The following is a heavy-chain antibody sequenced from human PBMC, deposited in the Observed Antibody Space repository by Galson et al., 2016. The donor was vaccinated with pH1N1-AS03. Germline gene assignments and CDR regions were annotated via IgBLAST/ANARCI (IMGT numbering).Heavy chain of an antibody. CDR2: ISTSGSYS. CDR1: GFTLSDYY. Sequence: SLRLSCAASGFTLSDYYMSWIRQGPGQGLEWVSYISTSGSYSNYADAMEGRFTTSRDNSRNSLSLQMDSLRVEDTADYYSARGGVSSGWSRDAFDVWGQGTLVTVSS. CDR3: ARGGVSSGWSRDAFDV. J-gene: IGHJ3*01. V-gene: IGHV3-11*06. D-gene: IGHD6-19*01.